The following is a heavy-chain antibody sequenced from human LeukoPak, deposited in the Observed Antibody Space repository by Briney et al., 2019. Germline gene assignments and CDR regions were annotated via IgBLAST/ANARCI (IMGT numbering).Heavy chain of an antibody. CDR3: AKAYPGYSYGYGFDI. J-gene: IGHJ3*02. V-gene: IGHV3-33*06. Sequence: GGSLRLSCAASGFTFSSYGMHWVRQAPGKGLEWVAVIWYDGSNKYYADSVKGRFTISRDNSKNTLYLQMNSLRAEETAVYYCAKAYPGYSYGYGFDIWGQGTMVTVSS. D-gene: IGHD5-18*01. CDR2: IWYDGSNK. CDR1: GFTFSSYG.